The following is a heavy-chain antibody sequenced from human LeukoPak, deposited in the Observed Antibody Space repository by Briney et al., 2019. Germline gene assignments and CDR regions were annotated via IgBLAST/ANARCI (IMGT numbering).Heavy chain of an antibody. J-gene: IGHJ4*02. CDR2: IHYSGLT. V-gene: IGHV4-59*02. CDR1: GGSVNGYY. D-gene: IGHD1-7*01. Sequence: SETLSPTCTVSGGSVNGYYWNWIRQAPGKGLEWIGFIHYSGLTVYSPSLQSRVSMSVDTSRNQFSLDLSSVTAADTALYYCARDPPEDEWNSLDSWGQGILVTVSS. CDR3: ARDPPEDEWNSLDS.